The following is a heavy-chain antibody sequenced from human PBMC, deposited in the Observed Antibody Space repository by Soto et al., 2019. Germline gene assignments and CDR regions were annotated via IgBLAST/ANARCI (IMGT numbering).Heavy chain of an antibody. Sequence: VQLVESGGGLVKPGGSLRLSRAASGFTFSSYSMNWVRQAPGKGLEWVSSISSSSSYIYYTDSVKGRFTISRDNAKNSLYLKRNSLRAEDTAVYYCARVGGKLGSGFDYWGQGTLVTVSS. CDR1: GFTFSSYS. V-gene: IGHV3-21*01. CDR3: ARVGGKLGSGFDY. D-gene: IGHD1-26*01. CDR2: ISSSSSYI. J-gene: IGHJ4*02.